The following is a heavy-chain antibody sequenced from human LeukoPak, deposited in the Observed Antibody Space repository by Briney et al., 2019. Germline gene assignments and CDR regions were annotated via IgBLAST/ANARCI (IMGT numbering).Heavy chain of an antibody. CDR2: NRGSGAST. CDR3: ARNTGTFAY. Sequence: PGGSLTLSCAASGFTFSSFAMSWVRQPPGNGRKWVPANRGSGASTYYADPGKHRFTISRDNSKNTLYLQMNCLRAEDTAVDNCARNTGTFAYWGQGTLVTVSS. D-gene: IGHD1-7*01. CDR1: GFTFSSFA. V-gene: IGHV3-23*01. J-gene: IGHJ4*02.